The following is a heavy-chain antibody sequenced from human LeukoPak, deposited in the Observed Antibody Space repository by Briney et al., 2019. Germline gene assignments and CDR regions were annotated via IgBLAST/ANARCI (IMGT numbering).Heavy chain of an antibody. CDR3: AKAFTQTYYYDSSGLPFDY. CDR2: INPNSGGT. Sequence: ASVKVSCKASGYTFTGYYMHWVRQAPGQGLEWMGWINPNSGGTNYAQKFQGRVTMTRDTSISTAHMELSRLRSDDTAVYYCAKAFTQTYYYDSSGLPFDYWGQGTLVTVSS. V-gene: IGHV1-2*02. D-gene: IGHD3-22*01. CDR1: GYTFTGYY. J-gene: IGHJ4*02.